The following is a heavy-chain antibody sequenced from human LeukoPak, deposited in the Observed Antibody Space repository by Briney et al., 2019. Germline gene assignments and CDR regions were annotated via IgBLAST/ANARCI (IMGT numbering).Heavy chain of an antibody. CDR3: ARDFLVAGTSTY. D-gene: IGHD6-19*01. V-gene: IGHV1-2*02. CDR1: GYTFTDYY. CDR2: INPNSGGT. J-gene: IGHJ4*02. Sequence: ASVKVSCKASGYTFTDYYIHWVRQAPGQGLEWMGWINPNSGGTKYAEKVQGRVTMTRDTSSSTAYMELSWLRFDDSAVYYCARDFLVAGTSTYWGQGTLVTVSS.